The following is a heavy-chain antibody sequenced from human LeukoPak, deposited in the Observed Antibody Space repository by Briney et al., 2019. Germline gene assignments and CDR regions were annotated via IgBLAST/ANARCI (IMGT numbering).Heavy chain of an antibody. CDR3: ARGPGLKAFDI. Sequence: GASVKVSCKASGYTFTSYDINWVRQATGQGLEWMGWMNPNSGNTGYAQKLQGRVTITRNTSISTAYMELSSLRSEDTAVYYGARGPGLKAFDIGGQGTMVTVSS. V-gene: IGHV1-8*03. CDR2: MNPNSGNT. J-gene: IGHJ3*02. D-gene: IGHD3-10*01. CDR1: GYTFTSYD.